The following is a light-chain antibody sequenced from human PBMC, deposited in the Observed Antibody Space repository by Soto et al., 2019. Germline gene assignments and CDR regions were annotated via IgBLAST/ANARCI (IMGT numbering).Light chain of an antibody. CDR3: QQSYSPPLT. CDR1: QSVSSY. J-gene: IGKJ4*01. V-gene: IGKV3-11*01. Sequence: EIVLTQSPATLSLSPGERATLSCRASQSVSSYLAWYQQKPGQAPRLLIYDASNRATGIPARFTGSGSGTDFTLTISSLEPEDFGTYFCQQSYSPPLTFGGGTTVEIK. CDR2: DAS.